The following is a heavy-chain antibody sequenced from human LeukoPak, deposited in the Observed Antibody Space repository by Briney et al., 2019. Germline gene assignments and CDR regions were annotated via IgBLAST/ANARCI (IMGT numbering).Heavy chain of an antibody. Sequence: PGGSLRLSCAASGFTFSSYGMNWVRQAPGKGLEWLSYLSNTNMIHYAESVKGRFTISRDNAKNSLYLQMDGLRAEDTAVYYRARRGETAMVGDYWGRGTLVTVSS. CDR1: GFTFSSYG. J-gene: IGHJ4*02. CDR3: ARRGETAMVGDY. V-gene: IGHV3-48*01. D-gene: IGHD5-18*01. CDR2: LSNTNMI.